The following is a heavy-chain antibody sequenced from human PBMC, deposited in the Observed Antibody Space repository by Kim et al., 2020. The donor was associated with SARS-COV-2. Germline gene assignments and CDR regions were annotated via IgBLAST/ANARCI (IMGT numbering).Heavy chain of an antibody. CDR2: INHSGST. CDR3: ARVDIVATIAFDY. J-gene: IGHJ4*02. Sequence: SETLSLTCAVYGGSFSGYYWSWIRQPPGKGLEWIGEINHSGSTNYNPSLKSRVTISVDTSKNQFSLKLSSVTAADTAVYYCARVDIVATIAFDYWGQGTL. V-gene: IGHV4-34*01. D-gene: IGHD5-12*01. CDR1: GGSFSGYY.